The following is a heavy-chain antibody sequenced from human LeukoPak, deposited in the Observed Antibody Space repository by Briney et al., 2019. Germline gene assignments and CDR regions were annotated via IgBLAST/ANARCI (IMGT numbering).Heavy chain of an antibody. CDR2: IWYDGSNK. D-gene: IGHD3-22*01. CDR3: AKGGYYDSSGYYY. CDR1: GFTFSSYG. Sequence: PGGSLRLSCAASGFTFSSYGMHWVRQAPGKGLEWVAVIWYDGSNKYYADSVKGRFTIPRDNSKNTLYLQMNSLRAEDTAVYYCAKGGYYDSSGYYYWGQGTLVTVSS. V-gene: IGHV3-33*06. J-gene: IGHJ4*02.